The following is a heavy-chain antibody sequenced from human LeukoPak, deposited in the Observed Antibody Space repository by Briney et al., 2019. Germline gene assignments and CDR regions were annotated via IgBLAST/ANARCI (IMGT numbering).Heavy chain of an antibody. CDR2: IIPIFGTA. CDR1: GYTFTSYA. Sequence: EASVKVSCKASGYTFTSYAISWVRQAPGQGLEWMGGIIPIFGTANYAQKFQGRVTITADESTSTAYMELSSLRSEDTAVYYCARDAYCGGDCYLLFDYWGQGTLVTVSS. J-gene: IGHJ4*02. CDR3: ARDAYCGGDCYLLFDY. V-gene: IGHV1-69*13. D-gene: IGHD2-21*01.